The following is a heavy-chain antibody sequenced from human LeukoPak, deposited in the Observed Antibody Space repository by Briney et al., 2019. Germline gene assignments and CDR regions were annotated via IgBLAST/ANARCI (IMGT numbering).Heavy chain of an antibody. D-gene: IGHD6-19*01. CDR3: ARDRDSSGWTNWFDP. V-gene: IGHV1-46*01. J-gene: IGHJ5*02. CDR2: INPSGGST. Sequence: ASVKVSCKASGYTFTSYYMHWVRQAPGQGLEWMGIINPSGGSTSYAQTFQGRVTMTRDTSTSTVYMELSSRRSEDTAVYYCARDRDSSGWTNWFDPWGQGTLVTVSS. CDR1: GYTFTSYY.